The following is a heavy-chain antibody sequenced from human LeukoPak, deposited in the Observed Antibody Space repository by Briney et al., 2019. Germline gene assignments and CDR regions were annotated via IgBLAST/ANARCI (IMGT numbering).Heavy chain of an antibody. V-gene: IGHV4-59*01. CDR1: GGSISSYY. D-gene: IGHD3-22*01. J-gene: IGHJ4*02. Sequence: SETLSLTCTVSGGSISSYYWSWIRQPPGKGLEWIGYIYYSGSTNYNPSLKSRATISVDTSKNQFSLKLSSVTAADTAVYYCARRYYYDSSAFDYWGQGTLVTVSS. CDR3: ARRYYYDSSAFDY. CDR2: IYYSGST.